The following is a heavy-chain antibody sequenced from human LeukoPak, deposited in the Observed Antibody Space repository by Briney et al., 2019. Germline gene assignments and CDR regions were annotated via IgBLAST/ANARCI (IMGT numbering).Heavy chain of an antibody. CDR1: GFTFSSYG. CDR3: AKDSALGSSWYSPQDY. V-gene: IGHV3-30*18. Sequence: PGRSLRLSCAASGFTFSSYGMHWVRQAPGKGLEWVAVISYDGSNKYYADSVKGRFTISRDNSKNTLYLQMNSLRAEDTAVYYCAKDSALGSSWYSPQDYWGQGTLVTVSS. CDR2: ISYDGSNK. J-gene: IGHJ4*02. D-gene: IGHD6-13*01.